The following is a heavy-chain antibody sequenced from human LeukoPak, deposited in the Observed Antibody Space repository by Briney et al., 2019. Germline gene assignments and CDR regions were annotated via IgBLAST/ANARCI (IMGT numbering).Heavy chain of an antibody. Sequence: GGSLRLSCAASGFTFSNAWMNWVRRAPGKGLEWVAVIWYDGSNKYYADSVKGRFTISRNNSKNTLYLQMNSLRAEDTAVYYCAREGYSYGNFDYWGQGTLVTVSS. CDR3: AREGYSYGNFDY. J-gene: IGHJ4*02. CDR1: GFTFSNAW. D-gene: IGHD5-18*01. V-gene: IGHV3-33*08. CDR2: IWYDGSNK.